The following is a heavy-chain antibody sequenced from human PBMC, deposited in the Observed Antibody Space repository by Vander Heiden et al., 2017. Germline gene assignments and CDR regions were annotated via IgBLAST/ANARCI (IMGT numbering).Heavy chain of an antibody. CDR2: IKQDGSEK. D-gene: IGHD6-13*01. CDR3: ARNRGSSSWFVNQGYFDY. V-gene: IGHV3-7*01. Sequence: EVQLVESGGGLVQPGGSLRLSCAAAGFTFRSCWMSWVRQAPGKGLEWVANIKQDGSEKYYVDSVKGRFTISRDNAKNSLYLQMNSLRAEDTAVYYCARNRGSSSWFVNQGYFDYWGQGTLVTVSS. J-gene: IGHJ4*02. CDR1: GFTFRSCW.